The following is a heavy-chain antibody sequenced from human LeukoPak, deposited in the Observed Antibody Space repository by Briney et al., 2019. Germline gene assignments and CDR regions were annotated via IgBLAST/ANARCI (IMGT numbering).Heavy chain of an antibody. CDR2: ISAYNGNT. CDR1: GYTFTSHY. J-gene: IGHJ4*02. D-gene: IGHD4-23*01. Sequence: ASVKVSCKASGYTFTSHYMHWVRQAPGQGLEWMGWISAYNGNTNYAQKLQGRVTMTTDTSTSTAYMELRSLRSDDTAVYYCARAGGGNFLSDYWGQGTLVTVSS. V-gene: IGHV1-18*04. CDR3: ARAGGGNFLSDY.